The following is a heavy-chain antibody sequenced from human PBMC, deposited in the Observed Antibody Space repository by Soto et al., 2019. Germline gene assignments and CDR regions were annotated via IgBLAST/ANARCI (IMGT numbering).Heavy chain of an antibody. V-gene: IGHV3-15*01. CDR2: IKSKTDGGTI. J-gene: IGHJ4*02. Sequence: VGSLRLSCAASGLTFSNAWMNWVRQAPGKGLEWVGQIKSKTDGGTIFYPAPVKGRFIISRDDSTNTLYLQMNSLKTEDTAVYYCTTAHPRGPDYWGQGTLVTVSS. D-gene: IGHD5-12*01. CDR3: TTAHPRGPDY. CDR1: GLTFSNAW.